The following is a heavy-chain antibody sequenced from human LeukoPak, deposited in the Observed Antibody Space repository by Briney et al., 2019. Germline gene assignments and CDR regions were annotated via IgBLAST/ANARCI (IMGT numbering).Heavy chain of an antibody. CDR2: INPYNGAT. D-gene: IGHD2-15*01. CDR1: GYTFTASY. Sequence: GSVKVSCKTSGYTFTASYIHWVRQAPGQGLEWMGWINPYNGATIYAQKFQGRVTMTRDTSISTAYMELSRLRSDDTAVYYCATPHLLSDDTFDVWGRGTMITVSS. V-gene: IGHV1-2*02. CDR3: ATPHLLSDDTFDV. J-gene: IGHJ3*01.